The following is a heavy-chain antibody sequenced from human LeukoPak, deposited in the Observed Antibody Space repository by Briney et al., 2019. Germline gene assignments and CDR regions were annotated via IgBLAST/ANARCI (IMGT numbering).Heavy chain of an antibody. Sequence: SSETLSLTCAVYGESFSSYYWSWIRDPPGGGVEWIGDIDHGGITNCNPSLKSRVTISVDTSKNQFSLTLRSVTAADTAVYYCAGLQGHSYYYMDVWGRGTTVTVSS. CDR1: GESFSSYY. J-gene: IGHJ6*03. V-gene: IGHV4-34*01. CDR2: IDHGGIT. CDR3: AGLQGHSYYYMDV.